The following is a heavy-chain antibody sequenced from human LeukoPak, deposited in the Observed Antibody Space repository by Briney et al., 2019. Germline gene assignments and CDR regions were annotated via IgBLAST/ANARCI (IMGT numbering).Heavy chain of an antibody. CDR2: ISSSGSTI. V-gene: IGHV3-11*01. Sequence: GGSLRLSCAASGFTFSDYYMSWIRQAPGKGLEWVSYISSSGSTIYYADSVKGRFTISRDNAKISLYLQMNSLRAEDTAVYYCARSCSSTSCYTPHGMDVWGQGTTVTVSS. D-gene: IGHD2-2*02. CDR1: GFTFSDYY. CDR3: ARSCSSTSCYTPHGMDV. J-gene: IGHJ6*02.